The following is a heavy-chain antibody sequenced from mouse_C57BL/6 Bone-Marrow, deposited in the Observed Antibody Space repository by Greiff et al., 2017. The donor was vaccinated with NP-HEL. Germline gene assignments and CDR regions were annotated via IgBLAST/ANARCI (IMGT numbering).Heavy chain of an antibody. CDR3: ARGGYDYGYFDY. D-gene: IGHD2-4*01. CDR2: IHPNSGST. CDR1: GYTFTSYW. V-gene: IGHV1-64*01. J-gene: IGHJ2*01. Sequence: QVQLKQPGAELVKPGASVKLSCKASGYTFTSYWMHWVKQRPGQGLEWIGMIHPNSGSTNYNEKFKSKATLTVDKSSSTAYMQLSSLTSEDSAVYYCARGGYDYGYFDYWGQGTTLTVSS.